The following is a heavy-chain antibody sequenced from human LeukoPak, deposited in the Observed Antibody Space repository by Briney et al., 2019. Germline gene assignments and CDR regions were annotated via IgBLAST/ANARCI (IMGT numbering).Heavy chain of an antibody. D-gene: IGHD1-26*01. CDR3: ARYSGSYHDY. Sequence: ASVKVSCKAFGYTFTNNWMHWVRQAPGQGPEWMGLISPTGGSTAYAQKLQGRVTMTTDTSTSTAYMGLRSLRSDDTAVCYCARYSGSYHDYWGQGTLVTVSS. J-gene: IGHJ4*02. CDR1: GYTFTNNW. V-gene: IGHV1-46*01. CDR2: ISPTGGST.